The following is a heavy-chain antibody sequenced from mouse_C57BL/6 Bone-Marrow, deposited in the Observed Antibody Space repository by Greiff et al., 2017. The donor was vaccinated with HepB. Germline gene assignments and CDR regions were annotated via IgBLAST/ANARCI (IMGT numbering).Heavy chain of an antibody. D-gene: IGHD2-12*01. CDR2: INPNNGGT. J-gene: IGHJ2*01. CDR1: GYTFTDYN. Sequence: VQLQQSGPELVKPGASVKIPCKASGYTFTDYNMDWVKQSHGKSLEWIGDINPNNGGTIYNQKFKGKATLTVDKSSSTAYMELRSLTAEDTAVYCCGRMGAAYYSYFDYWGQGTTLTVSS. CDR3: GRMGAAYYSYFDY. V-gene: IGHV1-18*01.